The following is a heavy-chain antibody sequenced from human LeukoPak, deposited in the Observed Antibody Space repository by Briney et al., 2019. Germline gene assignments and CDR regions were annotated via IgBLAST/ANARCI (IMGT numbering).Heavy chain of an antibody. CDR2: ISAYDGGT. J-gene: IGHJ6*02. V-gene: IGHV1-18*01. Sequence: ASVNVSCKASDYSFTSYAYNWVRQAPGQGLEWMGWISAYDGGTKYAQDLQGRVTMTTDTSTRTAYMELTRLTSDDTAVYYCARDPLTSTWSPYYFTLDVWGQGTTVSVSS. CDR3: ARDPLTSTWSPYYFTLDV. D-gene: IGHD6-13*01. CDR1: DYSFTSYA.